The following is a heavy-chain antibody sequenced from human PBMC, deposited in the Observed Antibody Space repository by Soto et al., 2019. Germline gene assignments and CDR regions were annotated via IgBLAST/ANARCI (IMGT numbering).Heavy chain of an antibody. CDR1: GGTFSSYG. V-gene: IGHV1-18*01. CDR2: ISAYNGNT. Sequence: GASVKVSCKASGGTFSSYGISWVRQAPGQGLEWMGWISAYNGNTNYAQKLQGRVTMTTDTSTSTAYMELRSLRSDDTAVYYCARSARATDAFDIWGQGTMVTVSS. J-gene: IGHJ3*02. CDR3: ARSARATDAFDI.